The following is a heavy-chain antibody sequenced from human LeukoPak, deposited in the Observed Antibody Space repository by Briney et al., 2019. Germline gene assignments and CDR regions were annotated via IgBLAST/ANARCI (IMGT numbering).Heavy chain of an antibody. CDR3: ARTSVYYYGSGSYLKRRYNWFDP. D-gene: IGHD3-10*01. J-gene: IGHJ5*02. Sequence: SETLSLTCVVYGGSFSGYYCSWIRQPPGKGLEWFGEINHSGSTNYNPSLKSRVTISVDTSKNQFSLKLSSVTAADTAVYYCARTSVYYYGSGSYLKRRYNWFDPWGQGTLVTVSS. V-gene: IGHV4-34*01. CDR2: INHSGST. CDR1: GGSFSGYY.